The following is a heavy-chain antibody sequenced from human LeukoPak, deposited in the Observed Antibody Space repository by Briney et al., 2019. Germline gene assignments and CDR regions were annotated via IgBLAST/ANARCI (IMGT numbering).Heavy chain of an antibody. D-gene: IGHD2-2*01. J-gene: IGHJ6*02. CDR3: VRGNRCSSTSCQFYYYYGMDV. V-gene: IGHV4-59*01. CDR2: IYYSGST. Sequence: SETLSLTCTVSGGSISSSYWSWIRQPPGKGLEWIGYIYYSGSTSYNPSLKSRVTISVDTSKNQLSLKLSSVTAADTAVYYCVRGNRCSSTSCQFYYYYGMDVWGRGTTVTVSS. CDR1: GGSISSSY.